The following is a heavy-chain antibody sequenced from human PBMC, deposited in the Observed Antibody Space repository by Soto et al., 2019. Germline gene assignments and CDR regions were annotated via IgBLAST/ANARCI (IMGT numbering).Heavy chain of an antibody. CDR3: ARDTAYGSGTPIGGYNWFDP. V-gene: IGHV4-59*01. CDR2: IHHSGST. J-gene: IGHJ5*02. CDR1: GGSISSYY. D-gene: IGHD3-10*01. Sequence: SETLSLTCPVSGGSISSYYWSWIRQPPGKGLEWIGYIHHSGSTNYNPSLKSRVTISLDTSKNQFSLKLSSVTAADTAIYYCARDTAYGSGTPIGGYNWFDPWGQGTLVTVSS.